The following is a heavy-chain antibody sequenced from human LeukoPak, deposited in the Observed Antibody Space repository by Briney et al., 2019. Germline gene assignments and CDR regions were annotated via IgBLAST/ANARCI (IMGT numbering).Heavy chain of an antibody. CDR1: GFTFSSYS. V-gene: IGHV3-21*01. J-gene: IGHJ4*02. Sequence: PGGSLRLSCAASGFTFSSYSMNWVRQAPGKGLEWVSSISSSSSYIYYADSVKGRFTISRDNAKNSLYLQMNGLRAEDTAVYYCARDLRVGKYYFDYWGQGTLVTVSS. CDR3: ARDLRVGKYYFDY. CDR2: ISSSSSYI. D-gene: IGHD7-27*01.